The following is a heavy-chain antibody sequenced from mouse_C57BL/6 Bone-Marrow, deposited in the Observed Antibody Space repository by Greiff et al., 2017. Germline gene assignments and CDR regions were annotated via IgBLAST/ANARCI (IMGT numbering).Heavy chain of an antibody. D-gene: IGHD1-1*01. Sequence: EVKLVESGGGFVKPGGSLKLSCAASGFTFSDYGMHWVRQAPEKGLAWVAYISSGSSTIYYADTVKGRFTISRDNAKNTLFLQMTSLSSEDTAMSYCERKSRVPMDYWGQGTSVTVSS. CDR2: ISSGSSTI. V-gene: IGHV5-17*01. CDR1: GFTFSDYG. CDR3: ERKSRVPMDY. J-gene: IGHJ4*01.